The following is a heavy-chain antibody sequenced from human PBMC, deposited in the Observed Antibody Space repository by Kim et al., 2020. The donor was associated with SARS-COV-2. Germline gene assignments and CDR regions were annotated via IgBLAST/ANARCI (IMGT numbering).Heavy chain of an antibody. CDR3: ARSLAGGWYRGFDY. V-gene: IGHV3-30*04. J-gene: IGHJ4*02. CDR1: GFTFSSYA. D-gene: IGHD6-19*01. Sequence: GGSLRLSCAASGFTFSSYAMHWVRQAPGKGLEWVAVISYDGSNKYYVDSVKGRFTISRDNSKNTLYLQMNSLRAEDTAVYYCARSLAGGWYRGFDYWGQGTLVTVSS. CDR2: ISYDGSNK.